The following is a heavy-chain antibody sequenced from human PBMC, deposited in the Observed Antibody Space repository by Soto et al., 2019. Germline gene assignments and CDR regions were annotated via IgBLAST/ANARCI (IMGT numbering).Heavy chain of an antibody. CDR2: IYYSGST. V-gene: IGHV4-39*01. Sequence: SETLSLTCTVSGGSISSSSYYWGWIRQPPGKGLEWIGSIYYSGSTYYNPSLKSRVTISVDTSKNQFSLKLSSVTAADTAVYYCARLGSSWLFDYWGQGTLVTVSS. D-gene: IGHD6-13*01. CDR3: ARLGSSWLFDY. CDR1: GGSISSSSYY. J-gene: IGHJ4*02.